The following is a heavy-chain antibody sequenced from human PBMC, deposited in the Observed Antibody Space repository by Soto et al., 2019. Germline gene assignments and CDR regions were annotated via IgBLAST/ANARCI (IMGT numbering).Heavy chain of an antibody. CDR3: ARDGALSIAAASRLSYYYGMDV. CDR2: IYYSGST. J-gene: IGHJ6*02. V-gene: IGHV4-31*03. D-gene: IGHD6-13*01. Sequence: SETLSLTCTVSGGSISSGGYYWSWIRQHPGKGLEWIGYIYYSGSTYYNPSLKSRVTISVDTSKNQFSLKLSSVTAADTAVYYCARDGALSIAAASRLSYYYGMDVWGQGTTVTVSS. CDR1: GGSISSGGYY.